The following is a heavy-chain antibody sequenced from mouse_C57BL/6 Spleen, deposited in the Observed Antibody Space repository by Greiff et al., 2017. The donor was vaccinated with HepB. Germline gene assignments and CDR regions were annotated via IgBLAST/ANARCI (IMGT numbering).Heavy chain of an antibody. Sequence: VKLMESGAELVRPGASVKLSCKASGYTFTDYEMHWVKQTPVHGLEWIGAIDPETGGTAYNQKFKGKAILTADKSSSTAYMELRSLTSEDSAVYYCLDSFAYWGQGTLVTVSA. CDR3: LDSFAY. J-gene: IGHJ3*01. CDR2: IDPETGGT. CDR1: GYTFTDYE. V-gene: IGHV1-15*01.